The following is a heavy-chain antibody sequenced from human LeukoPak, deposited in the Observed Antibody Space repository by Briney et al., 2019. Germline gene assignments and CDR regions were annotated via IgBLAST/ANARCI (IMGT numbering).Heavy chain of an antibody. CDR2: IYPGDSDT. Sequence: GKSLKISCKGSGYSFTSYWIGWVRQMPGKGLEWMGIIYPGDSDTRYSPSFQGQVTISADKSISTAYLQWSSLKASDTAMYYCAREYDILTGYYTNWGQGTLVTVSS. V-gene: IGHV5-51*01. J-gene: IGHJ4*02. CDR1: GYSFTSYW. CDR3: AREYDILTGYYTN. D-gene: IGHD3-9*01.